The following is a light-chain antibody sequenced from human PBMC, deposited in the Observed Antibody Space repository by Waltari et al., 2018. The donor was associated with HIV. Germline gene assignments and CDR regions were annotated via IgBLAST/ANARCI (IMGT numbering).Light chain of an antibody. CDR2: WAT. CDR3: QQYYITPPT. Sequence: DVVMTQSPDALQGSLAERVTINCTSTQSVFSTSNKNSFLAWYQQRPGQTPNLLVYWATTRVSGVPARFSGSGSGTDFTLTINNLQDEDAAIYYCQQYYITPPTFGQGTKVEI. CDR1: QSVFSTSNKNSF. J-gene: IGKJ1*01. V-gene: IGKV4-1*01.